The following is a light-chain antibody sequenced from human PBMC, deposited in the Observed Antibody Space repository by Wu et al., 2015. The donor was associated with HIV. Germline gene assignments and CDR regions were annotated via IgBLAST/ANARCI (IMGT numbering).Light chain of an antibody. CDR1: QSLSSSY. CDR2: GAS. V-gene: IGKV3-20*01. Sequence: EIVLTQPPATLSLSPGEGATLSCGASQSLSSSYLVWYQQKPGQTPRLLIYGASHRATGIPDRFSGSGSGTAFTLTISRLEPEDFAVYYCQQFDTSPYTFGQGTKLEIK. J-gene: IGKJ2*01. CDR3: QQFDTSPYT.